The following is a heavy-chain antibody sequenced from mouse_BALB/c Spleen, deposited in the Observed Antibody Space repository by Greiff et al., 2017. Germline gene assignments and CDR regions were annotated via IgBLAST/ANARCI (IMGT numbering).Heavy chain of an antibody. J-gene: IGHJ1*01. CDR2: IYPGDGDT. CDR1: GYAFSSYW. D-gene: IGHD2-4*01. Sequence: QVQLKQSGAELVRPGSSVKISCKASGYAFSSYWMNWVKQRPGQGLEWIGQIYPGDGDTNYNGKFKGKATLTADKSSSTAYMQLSSLTSEDSAVYFCALMITTDFDVWGAGTTVTVSS. CDR3: ALMITTDFDV. V-gene: IGHV1-80*01.